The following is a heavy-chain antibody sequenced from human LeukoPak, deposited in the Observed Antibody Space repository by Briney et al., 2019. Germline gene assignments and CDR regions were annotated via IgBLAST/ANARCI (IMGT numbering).Heavy chain of an antibody. CDR1: GVSISSYY. D-gene: IGHD2-2*01. V-gene: IGHV4-59*01. J-gene: IGHJ4*02. Sequence: PSETLSPTCTVSGVSISSYYWIWIRQPPGKGLEWIGDIHYSGRANYNPSLKSRVTTSLDTSKNQISLKLSSVTAADTAVYYCARPQTMGSSSPLGYWGQGTLVTVSS. CDR3: ARPQTMGSSSPLGY. CDR2: IHYSGRA.